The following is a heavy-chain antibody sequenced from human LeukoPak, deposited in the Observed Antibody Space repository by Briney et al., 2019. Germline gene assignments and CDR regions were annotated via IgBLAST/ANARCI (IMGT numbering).Heavy chain of an antibody. D-gene: IGHD3-10*01. CDR2: IYYSGST. V-gene: IGHV4-59*11. CDR3: ARAVDNGWVGSLDY. CDR1: GGSISSHY. J-gene: IGHJ4*02. Sequence: SEALSLTCTVSGGSISSHYWSWIRQPPGKGLEWIGYIYYSGSTKYSPSLKSRVTISLDSSKNQFSLMLTSVTAADTAVYYCARAVDNGWVGSLDYWGPGTLVTGSS.